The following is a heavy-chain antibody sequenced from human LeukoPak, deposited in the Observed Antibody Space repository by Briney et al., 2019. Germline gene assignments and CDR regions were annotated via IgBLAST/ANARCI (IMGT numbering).Heavy chain of an antibody. J-gene: IGHJ4*02. Sequence: SETLSLTCTVSDGSISSSSYYWGWIRQPPGKGLEWIGSIYYSGSTYYNPSLESRVTISVDTSKNQFSLKLSSVTAADTAVYYCAEAYSSSWYYFDYWGQGTLVTVSS. D-gene: IGHD6-13*01. V-gene: IGHV4-39*01. CDR2: IYYSGST. CDR3: AEAYSSSWYYFDY. CDR1: DGSISSSSYY.